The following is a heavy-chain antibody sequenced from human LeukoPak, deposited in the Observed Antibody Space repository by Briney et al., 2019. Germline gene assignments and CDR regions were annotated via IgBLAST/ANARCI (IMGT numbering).Heavy chain of an antibody. CDR1: GFTFDDYA. V-gene: IGHV3-9*01. Sequence: GGSLRLSCAASGFTFDDYAMHWVRQAPGKGLEWVSGISWNSGSIGYADSVKGRFTISRDNAKNSLYLQMNSLRAEDTALYYCAKDIRQYSSSWSYYYYYYGMDVWGQGTTVTVSS. J-gene: IGHJ6*02. CDR3: AKDIRQYSSSWSYYYYYYGMDV. CDR2: ISWNSGSI. D-gene: IGHD6-13*01.